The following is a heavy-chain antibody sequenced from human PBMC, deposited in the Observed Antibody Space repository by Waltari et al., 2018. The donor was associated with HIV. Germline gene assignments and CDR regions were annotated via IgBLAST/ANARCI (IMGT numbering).Heavy chain of an antibody. Sequence: QVQLVQSGAEVKTPGASVKVSCKASGYTFTSYDINWVRQATGQGLEWMGWMNPYSCNTGYAQKFQGRVTMTRNASITTAYMELSSLRSEDTAVYFCARGIPAGRYETLTGQDYWGQGTLVTVSS. CDR1: GYTFTSYD. J-gene: IGHJ4*02. CDR2: MNPYSCNT. D-gene: IGHD3-9*01. CDR3: ARGIPAGRYETLTGQDY. V-gene: IGHV1-8*01.